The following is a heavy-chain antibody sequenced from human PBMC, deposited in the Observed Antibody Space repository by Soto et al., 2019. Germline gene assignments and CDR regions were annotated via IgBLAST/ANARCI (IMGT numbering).Heavy chain of an antibody. CDR2: INKDGSER. D-gene: IGHD6-13*01. J-gene: IGHJ4*02. V-gene: IGHV3-7*01. CDR1: EFSFSDYW. CDR3: ARRAALVGLDH. Sequence: EVQLVESGGGFVQPGGSLRLSCSASEFSFSDYWMTWVRQAPGKGLEWVASINKDGSERSYVYSVKGRFTSSRDNAKNSLSLHMSSLRGEDTAVYYCARRAALVGLDHWGQGALVNASS.